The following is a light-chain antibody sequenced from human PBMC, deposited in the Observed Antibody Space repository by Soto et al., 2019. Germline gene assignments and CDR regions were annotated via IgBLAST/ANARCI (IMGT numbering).Light chain of an antibody. CDR3: AAWDDSLSVNWV. Sequence: QPVLTQPPSASETPGQRVTISCSGSSSNIGSNYVYWYQQLPGTAPKLLIYSNNQRPSGVPDRFSGSKSGTSASLAISGLRSEDEADYYCAAWDDSLSVNWVFGGGTKVTVL. J-gene: IGLJ3*02. CDR2: SNN. CDR1: SSNIGSNY. V-gene: IGLV1-47*02.